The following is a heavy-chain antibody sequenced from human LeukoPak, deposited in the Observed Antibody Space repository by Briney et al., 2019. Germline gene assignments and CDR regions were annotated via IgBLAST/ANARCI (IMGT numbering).Heavy chain of an antibody. Sequence: GASVKVSCKASGYTFTGYYMHWVRQAPGQGLGWMGWINPNSGGTNYAQKLQGRVTMTRDTSISTAYMELSRLRSDDTAVYYCARAGLGYCSGGSCYLNWFDPWGQGTLVTVSS. J-gene: IGHJ5*02. CDR3: ARAGLGYCSGGSCYLNWFDP. CDR2: INPNSGGT. D-gene: IGHD2-15*01. V-gene: IGHV1-2*02. CDR1: GYTFTGYY.